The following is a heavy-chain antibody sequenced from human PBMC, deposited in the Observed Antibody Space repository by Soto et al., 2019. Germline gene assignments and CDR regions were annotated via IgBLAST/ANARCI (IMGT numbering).Heavy chain of an antibody. D-gene: IGHD1-26*01. CDR2: IYYSGST. V-gene: IGHV4-59*01. J-gene: IGHJ4*02. CDR3: ARGGSYFDY. CDR1: GGSISSYY. Sequence: SETLSLTCTVAGGSISSYYWSWIRQPPGKGLEWIGYIYYSGSTNYNPSLKSRVTISVDTSKNQFSLKLSSVTAADTAVYYCARGGSYFDYWGQGTLVTVS.